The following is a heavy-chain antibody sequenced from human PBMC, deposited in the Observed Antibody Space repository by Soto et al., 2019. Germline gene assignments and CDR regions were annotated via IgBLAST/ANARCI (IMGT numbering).Heavy chain of an antibody. V-gene: IGHV1-18*01. Sequence: QVQLVQSEGELRQPGASVTVSCRASGYTFTSYGIIWVRQAPGQGLEWMGYISPNSGATTYAQNLQGRLTLTTDTSTSTAYLELRGWSSDDTAIYYWGREFWTGSAPQNSFDYWGLGAWVTVSS. CDR1: GYTFTSYG. CDR3: GREFWTGSAPQNSFDY. D-gene: IGHD3-3*01. J-gene: IGHJ4*02. CDR2: ISPNSGAT.